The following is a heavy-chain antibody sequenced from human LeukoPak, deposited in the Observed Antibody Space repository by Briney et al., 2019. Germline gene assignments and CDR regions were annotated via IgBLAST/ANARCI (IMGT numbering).Heavy chain of an antibody. Sequence: SETLSLTCAVYGGSFSGYYWSWIRQPPGKGLEWIGEINHSGSTNYNPSLKSRVTISVDTSKNQFSLKLSSVTAADTAVYYCARLGHQYYDFWSGYSNWFDPWGQGTLVTVSS. J-gene: IGHJ5*02. CDR3: ARLGHQYYDFWSGYSNWFDP. V-gene: IGHV4-34*01. CDR1: GGSFSGYY. D-gene: IGHD3-3*01. CDR2: INHSGST.